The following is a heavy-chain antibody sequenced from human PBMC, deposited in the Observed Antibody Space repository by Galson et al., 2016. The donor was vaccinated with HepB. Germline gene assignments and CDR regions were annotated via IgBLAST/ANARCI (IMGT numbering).Heavy chain of an antibody. Sequence: SVKVSCKASGYTFTTYGINWVRQAPGQGLEWVGWISTYNGNTNSAQKLQGRVTMTTDTSTAKAYMELRSLRSDDTAVYYCAREQEVGYGMDVWVQGATVAVSS. J-gene: IGHJ6*02. CDR3: AREQEVGYGMDV. D-gene: IGHD1-26*01. CDR2: ISTYNGNT. CDR1: GYTFTTYG. V-gene: IGHV1-18*01.